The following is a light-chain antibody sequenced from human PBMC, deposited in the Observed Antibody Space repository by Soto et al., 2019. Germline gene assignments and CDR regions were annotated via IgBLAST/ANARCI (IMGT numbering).Light chain of an antibody. J-gene: IGKJ5*01. Sequence: EIVLTQSPATLSLSPGERATLFCRASQGVSSYLAWYQQKPGQAPRLLIYDASNRATGIPARFSGSGPGTDFTLTISSLEPEDFAVYYCQQRSNWLFGQGTRLEIK. CDR2: DAS. CDR3: QQRSNWL. CDR1: QGVSSY. V-gene: IGKV3D-11*01.